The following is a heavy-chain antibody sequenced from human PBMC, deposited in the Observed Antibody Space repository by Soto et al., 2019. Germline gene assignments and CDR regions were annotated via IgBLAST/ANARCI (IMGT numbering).Heavy chain of an antibody. CDR1: GGSVSGGDYY. CDR3: ARARYYGSGSGYGLDV. CDR2: IFYTGST. D-gene: IGHD3-10*01. J-gene: IGHJ6*02. Sequence: QVQLQESGPGLVKPSETLSLTCTVSGGSVSGGDYYWNWIRQPPGKGLEWIAYIFYTGSTNYNPSLQSRVAISVETSRKQFSLRLSSVTAADTAVYYCARARYYGSGSGYGLDVWGQGTPVTVSS. V-gene: IGHV4-61*08.